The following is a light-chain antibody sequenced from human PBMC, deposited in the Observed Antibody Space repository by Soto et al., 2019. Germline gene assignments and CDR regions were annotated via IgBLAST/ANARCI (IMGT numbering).Light chain of an antibody. Sequence: EVVLTQSPATLSVSPGAGATLSCRASQSVGSNLAWYQQKPGQTPRVLIYGASTRAIGIPARFSGSGFGTEFTLTISSLQSEDFVAYSCQQYSNWPLLSFGGGTKVDIK. CDR1: QSVGSN. CDR2: GAS. J-gene: IGKJ4*01. CDR3: QQYSNWPLLS. V-gene: IGKV3-15*01.